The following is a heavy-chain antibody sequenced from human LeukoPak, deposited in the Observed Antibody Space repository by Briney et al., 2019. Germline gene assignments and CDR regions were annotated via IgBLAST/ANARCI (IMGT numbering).Heavy chain of an antibody. CDR3: LGSASYTH. J-gene: IGHJ4*02. CDR2: TNQDGSQK. CDR1: GFSFSNYW. V-gene: IGHV3-7*01. Sequence: PGGSPRLSCAASGFSFSNYWMTWARQAPGKGLEWVANTNQDGSQKNYLDSVRGRFTISRDNAKSSLYLQMNSLRVDDTAVYFCLGSASYTHWGQGTLVTVSS. D-gene: IGHD3-10*01.